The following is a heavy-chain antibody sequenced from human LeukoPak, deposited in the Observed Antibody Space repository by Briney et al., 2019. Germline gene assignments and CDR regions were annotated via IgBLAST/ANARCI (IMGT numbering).Heavy chain of an antibody. J-gene: IGHJ4*02. Sequence: SETLSLTCTVSGGSISGSTYYWGWVRQPPGKGLEWIGSIYHSGTTYYNPSLKSRVTISVDTSKNQFSLKLSSVTAADTAVYYCGRPRPCYGDYENWGQGTLVTVSS. V-gene: IGHV4-39*01. CDR3: GRPRPCYGDYEN. CDR1: GGSISGSTYY. D-gene: IGHD4-17*01. CDR2: IYHSGTT.